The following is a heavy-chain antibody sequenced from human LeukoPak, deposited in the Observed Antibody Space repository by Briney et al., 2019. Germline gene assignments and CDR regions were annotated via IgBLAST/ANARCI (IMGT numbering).Heavy chain of an antibody. CDR3: ARQASSTWYYY. CDR1: GGSISSSSYY. D-gene: IGHD6-13*01. Sequence: SETLSLTCIVSGGSISSSSYYWGWIRQPPGKGLEWIGIIYYSGSTYYNPPLKSRVTISVDTSKNQFSLKLSSVTAADTAVYYCARQASSTWYYYWGQGTLVTVSS. J-gene: IGHJ4*02. V-gene: IGHV4-39*01. CDR2: IYYSGST.